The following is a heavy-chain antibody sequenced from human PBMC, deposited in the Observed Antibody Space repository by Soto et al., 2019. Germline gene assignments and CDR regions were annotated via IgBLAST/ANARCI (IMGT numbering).Heavy chain of an antibody. V-gene: IGHV2-5*02. CDR2: IYWDDDK. J-gene: IGHJ4*02. CDR3: AHRRIGVSQWNYGDFDY. D-gene: IGHD1-7*01. CDR1: GFSLSTSGVG. Sequence: SGPTLVNPPQTLTLTCTFSGFSLSTSGVGVGWIRQPPGKALEGLVIIYWDDDKRYSPSLRGRLTITKDTSKNQVVLTMTNVDPEDTATYFCAHRRIGVSQWNYGDFDYWGQGILVTVSS.